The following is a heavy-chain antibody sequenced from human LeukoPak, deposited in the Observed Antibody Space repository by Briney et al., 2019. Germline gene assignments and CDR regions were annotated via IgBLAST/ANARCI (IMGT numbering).Heavy chain of an antibody. CDR3: ARSMVRGVITRPYWFDP. CDR2: INAGNGNT. J-gene: IGHJ5*02. Sequence: ASVKVSCKASGYTFTSYAMHWVRQAPGQRLEWMGWINAGNGNTKYSQKFQGRVTITRDTSASTAYMELSSLRSEDTAVYYCARSMVRGVITRPYWFDPWSQGTLVTVSS. V-gene: IGHV1-3*01. CDR1: GYTFTSYA. D-gene: IGHD3-10*01.